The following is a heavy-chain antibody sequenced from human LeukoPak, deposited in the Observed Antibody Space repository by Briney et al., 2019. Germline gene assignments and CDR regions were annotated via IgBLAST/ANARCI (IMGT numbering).Heavy chain of an antibody. Sequence: PSETLSLTCTVSGGSISNYFWSWVRQPPGKGLEWVGYIYYSGATNYSPSLRSGLTISVDTSKDQLYMTLNSVTAADTAVYYCARMGATTPHSANPDYWGQGTLVTVSS. CDR3: ARMGATTPHSANPDY. CDR2: IYYSGAT. D-gene: IGHD1-1*01. CDR1: GGSISNYF. V-gene: IGHV4-59*01. J-gene: IGHJ4*02.